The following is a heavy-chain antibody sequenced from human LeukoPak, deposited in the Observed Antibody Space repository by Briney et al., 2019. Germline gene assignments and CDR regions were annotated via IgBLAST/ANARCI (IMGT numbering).Heavy chain of an antibody. CDR2: ISAYNGNT. D-gene: IGHD6-19*01. V-gene: IGHV1-18*04. Sequence: ASVKVSCKASGHTFTGYYMHWVRQAPGQGLEWMGWISAYNGNTNYAQKLQGRVTMTTDTSTSTAYMELRSLRSDDTAVYYCARERRYSSGFNDYWGQGTLVTVSS. CDR1: GHTFTGYY. J-gene: IGHJ4*02. CDR3: ARERRYSSGFNDY.